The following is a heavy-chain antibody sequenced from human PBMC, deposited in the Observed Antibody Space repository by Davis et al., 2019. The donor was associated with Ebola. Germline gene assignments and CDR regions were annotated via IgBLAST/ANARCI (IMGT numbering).Heavy chain of an antibody. Sequence: GESLKISCAASGFTFRSYTMNWVRQAPGKGLEWVSAIHGSGTGTFYADSVKGRFTISRDNPKNTLYLELNNVRAEDTAIYYCVKDFTLSIWGQGTLVTVSS. CDR2: IHGSGTGT. J-gene: IGHJ4*02. D-gene: IGHD3-3*01. CDR1: GFTFRSYT. V-gene: IGHV3-23*01. CDR3: VKDFTLSI.